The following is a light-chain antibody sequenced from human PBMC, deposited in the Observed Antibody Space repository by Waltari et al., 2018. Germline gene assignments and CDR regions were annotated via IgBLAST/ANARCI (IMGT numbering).Light chain of an antibody. CDR2: DVS. J-gene: IGLJ1*01. CDR1: SSDVCGYNY. Sequence: QSALTQPRSVSGSPGQSVPISCTGTSSDVCGYNYFSWYQQHPGKAPKLMIYDVSKRPSGVPDRFSGSKSGNTASLTISGLQAEDEADYYCCSYAGSYTGVFGTGTKVTVL. V-gene: IGLV2-11*01. CDR3: CSYAGSYTGV.